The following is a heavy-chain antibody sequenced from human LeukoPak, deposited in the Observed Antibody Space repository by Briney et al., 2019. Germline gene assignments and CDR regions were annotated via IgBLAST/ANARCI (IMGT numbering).Heavy chain of an antibody. CDR3: ARHDPVGHFLRGMDV. J-gene: IGHJ6*02. Sequence: ASETLSLTCAVSGGSISGYFWSWSRQPPGKGLGWIGYIYYTGSTIYNPSLRSRVTMSVDVSKNQFSLNLSSVTAADTAVYYCARHDPVGHFLRGMDVWGQGTTVTVSS. CDR2: IYYTGST. D-gene: IGHD2/OR15-2a*01. V-gene: IGHV4-59*08. CDR1: GGSISGYF.